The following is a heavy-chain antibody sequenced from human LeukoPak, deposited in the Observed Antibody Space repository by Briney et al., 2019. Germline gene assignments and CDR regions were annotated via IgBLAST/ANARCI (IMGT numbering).Heavy chain of an antibody. CDR1: GYTFTTYG. V-gene: IGHV1-8*01. CDR3: ARGRGSGHKENWFDP. J-gene: IGHJ5*02. D-gene: IGHD6-19*01. CDR2: MNPNSGNT. Sequence: ASVKVSCKASGYTFTTYGINWVRQATGQGLAWMGWMNPNSGNTGYTQKFQGRVTMTRNTSISTAYMELSSLRSEDTAVYYCARGRGSGHKENWFDPWGQGTLVTVSS.